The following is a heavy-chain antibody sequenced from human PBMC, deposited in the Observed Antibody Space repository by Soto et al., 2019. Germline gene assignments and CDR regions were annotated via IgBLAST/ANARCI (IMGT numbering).Heavy chain of an antibody. D-gene: IGHD2-15*01. V-gene: IGHV3-53*01. J-gene: IGHJ3*02. CDR3: ATWLLREHAYDI. CDR1: GLTITGKKY. CDR2: LYDVDGT. Sequence: VSLRLSCAALGLTITGKKYMSWVRQAPGRGLEWVSALYDVDGTYYADSVKGRCTISRDSSKTIVFLQMTNLGPDDTAVYYCATWLLREHAYDIWGLGTTVTVSS.